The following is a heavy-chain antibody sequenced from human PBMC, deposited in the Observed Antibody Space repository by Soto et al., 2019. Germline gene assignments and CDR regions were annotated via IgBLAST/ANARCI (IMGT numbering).Heavy chain of an antibody. CDR2: INWNIGNI. D-gene: IGHD6-6*01. V-gene: IGHV3-9*01. Sequence: EVQLVESGGGLVQPGGSLRLSCAASGFTFNDYAMHWVRQAPGKGLDWVSGINWNIGNIGYADSVKGRFTISRDSAKNSLYLQMNSLRAEDTALYYCAKGGSSSGRYSDYWGQGTLVTVSS. J-gene: IGHJ4*02. CDR1: GFTFNDYA. CDR3: AKGGSSSGRYSDY.